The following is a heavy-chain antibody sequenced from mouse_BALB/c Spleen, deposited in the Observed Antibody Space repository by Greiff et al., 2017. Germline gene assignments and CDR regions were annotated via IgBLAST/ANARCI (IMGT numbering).Heavy chain of an antibody. J-gene: IGHJ3*01. Sequence: EVQLQQSGAELVRSGASVKLSCTASGFNIKDYYMHCVKQRPEQGLEWIGWIDPENGDTEYAPKFQGKATMTADTSSNTAYLQLSSLTSEDTAVYYCNARSAWFAYWGQGTLVTVSA. V-gene: IGHV14-4*02. CDR2: IDPENGDT. CDR3: NARSAWFAY. CDR1: GFNIKDYY.